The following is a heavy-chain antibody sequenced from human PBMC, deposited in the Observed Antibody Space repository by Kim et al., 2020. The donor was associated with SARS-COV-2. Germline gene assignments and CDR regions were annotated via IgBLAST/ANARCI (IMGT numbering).Heavy chain of an antibody. Sequence: GGSLRLSCAASGFTFSSYSIHWVRRAPGKGLEWVAVISYDGSNKYYADSVKGRFTISRDNSKHTLYLQMNSLRAEDTAVYYCARDVYHYGSGRGGMDVWGQETTVTVSS. V-gene: IGHV3-30*04. CDR2: ISYDGSNK. CDR3: ARDVYHYGSGRGGMDV. CDR1: GFTFSSYS. D-gene: IGHD3-10*01. J-gene: IGHJ6*02.